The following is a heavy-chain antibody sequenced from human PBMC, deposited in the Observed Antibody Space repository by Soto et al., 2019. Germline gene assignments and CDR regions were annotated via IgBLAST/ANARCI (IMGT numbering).Heavy chain of an antibody. Sequence: QVQLVESGGGAVQPGRSLRLSCAASGFTFSSYAMHWVRQAPGKGLEWVAVISYDGSNKYYADSVKGRFTISRDNSKNTLYLQMNSLRAEDTAVYYCARQVTVGYFDYWGQGTLVTVSS. CDR2: ISYDGSNK. CDR3: ARQVTVGYFDY. D-gene: IGHD1-26*01. V-gene: IGHV3-30-3*01. CDR1: GFTFSSYA. J-gene: IGHJ4*02.